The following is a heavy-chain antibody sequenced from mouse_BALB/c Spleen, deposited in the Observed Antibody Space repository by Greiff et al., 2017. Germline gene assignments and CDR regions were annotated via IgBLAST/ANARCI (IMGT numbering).Heavy chain of an antibody. V-gene: IGHV1-82*01. D-gene: IGHD2-10*02. CDR3: ARSGYEDAMDY. CDR1: GYAFSSSW. Sequence: QVQLQQSGPELVKPGASVKISCKASGYAFSSSWMNWVKQRPGQGLEWIGRIYPGDGDTNYNGKFKGKATLTADKSSSTAYMQLSSLTSVDSAVYFCARSGYEDAMDYWGQGTLVTVSS. J-gene: IGHJ4*01. CDR2: IYPGDGDT.